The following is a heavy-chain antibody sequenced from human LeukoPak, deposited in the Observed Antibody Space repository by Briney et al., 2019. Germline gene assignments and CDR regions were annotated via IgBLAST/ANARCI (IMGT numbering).Heavy chain of an antibody. CDR2: ISYDGSNK. CDR3: ANPHCSGGSCYSGPIDY. D-gene: IGHD2-15*01. CDR1: GLTFSSYG. Sequence: GRSLRLSCAASGLTFSSYGMHWVRQAPGKGLEWVAVISYDGSNKYYADSVKGRFTISRDNSKNTLYLQMNSLRAEDTAVYYCANPHCSGGSCYSGPIDYWGQGTLVTVSS. J-gene: IGHJ4*02. V-gene: IGHV3-30*18.